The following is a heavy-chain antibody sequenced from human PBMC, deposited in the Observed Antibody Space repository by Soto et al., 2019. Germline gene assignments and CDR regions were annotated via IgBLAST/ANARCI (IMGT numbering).Heavy chain of an antibody. J-gene: IGHJ5*02. CDR1: NGSISSDY. V-gene: IGHV4-59*01. CDR3: AALIQGSSGWERWFVP. Sequence: QVHLQESGPGLVKPSETLSLTCSVSNGSISSDYWSWIRQPPGKGLEWIGYIHNSGIINYNPSLKSRLTISLDTSKNQISLKLRSVTEADTAVYYCAALIQGSSGWERWFVPCGQGTLVTVSS. D-gene: IGHD6-19*01. CDR2: IHNSGII.